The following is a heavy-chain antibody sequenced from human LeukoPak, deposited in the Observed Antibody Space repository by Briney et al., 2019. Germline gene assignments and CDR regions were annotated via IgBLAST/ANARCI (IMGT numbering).Heavy chain of an antibody. J-gene: IGHJ4*02. CDR3: ARGSAYSYALFDY. D-gene: IGHD5-18*01. Sequence: GGSLRLSCAACGFTVSINYMSWVRQAPGKGLEWVSVIYGGGSTYYADSVKGRFTISSNSSKNTLYLQMNSLRAEDTAVYYCARGSAYSYALFDYWGQGTLVTVSS. CDR1: GFTVSINY. CDR2: IYGGGST. V-gene: IGHV3-53*01.